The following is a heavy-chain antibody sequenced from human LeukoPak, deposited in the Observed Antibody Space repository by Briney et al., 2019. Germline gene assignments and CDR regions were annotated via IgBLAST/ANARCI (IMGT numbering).Heavy chain of an antibody. CDR3: ARGRGGSWFYGMDV. V-gene: IGHV3-21*01. CDR2: ITSSSSYI. D-gene: IGHD2-15*01. Sequence: PGGSLRLSCAASGFTFSSYSMNWVRQAPGKGLEWVSSITSSSSYIYYADSVKGRFTISRDNAKNSLYLQMNSLRAEDTAVYYCARGRGGSWFYGMDVWGQGTTVTVSS. CDR1: GFTFSSYS. J-gene: IGHJ6*02.